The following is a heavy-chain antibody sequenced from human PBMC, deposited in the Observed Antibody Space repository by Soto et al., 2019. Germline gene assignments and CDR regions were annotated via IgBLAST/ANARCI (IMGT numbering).Heavy chain of an antibody. Sequence: SLRLSCAASGFTFSSYSMNWVRQAPGKGLEWVSYISSSSSTIYYADSVKGRFTISRDNAKNSLYLQMNSLRAEDTAVYYCASLRGVGIYYNSDYWGQGTLVTVSS. V-gene: IGHV3-48*01. CDR2: ISSSSSTI. J-gene: IGHJ4*02. CDR3: ASLRGVGIYYNSDY. CDR1: GFTFSSYS. D-gene: IGHD3-10*01.